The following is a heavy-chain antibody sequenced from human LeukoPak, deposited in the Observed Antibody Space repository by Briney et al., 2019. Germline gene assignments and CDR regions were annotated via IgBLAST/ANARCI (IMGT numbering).Heavy chain of an antibody. J-gene: IGHJ5*02. Sequence: SQTLSLTCAISGDSVSSNSVTWNWIRQPPSRGLEWLGRTYYRSTWYNDYAVSVRGRITVNPDTSKNQFSLHLNSVTPEDTAVYYCARRLTQYDCFDPWGQGILVTVSS. CDR3: ARRLTQYDCFDP. D-gene: IGHD2-2*01. CDR1: GDSVSSNSVT. V-gene: IGHV6-1*01. CDR2: TYYRSTWYN.